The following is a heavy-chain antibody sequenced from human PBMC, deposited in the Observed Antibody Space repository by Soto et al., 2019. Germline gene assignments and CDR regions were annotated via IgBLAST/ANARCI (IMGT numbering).Heavy chain of an antibody. V-gene: IGHV4-31*03. J-gene: IGHJ4*02. CDR1: GGSISSGGYY. CDR3: ARSMAMRYCTNGVCSGLDY. D-gene: IGHD2-8*01. Sequence: SETLSLTCTVSGGSISSGGYYWSWIRQHPGKGLEWIGYIYYSGSTYYNPSLKSRVTISVDTSKNQFSLKLSSVTAADTAVYYCARSMAMRYCTNGVCSGLDYSGQGTLVTVSS. CDR2: IYYSGST.